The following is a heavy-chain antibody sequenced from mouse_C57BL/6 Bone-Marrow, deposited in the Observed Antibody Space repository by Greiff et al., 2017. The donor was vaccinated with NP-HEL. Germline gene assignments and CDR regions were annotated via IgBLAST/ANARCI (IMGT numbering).Heavy chain of an antibody. D-gene: IGHD2-5*01. CDR2: IYPRDGST. J-gene: IGHJ2*01. CDR3: AREGTYYSNYGYFDY. V-gene: IGHV1-85*01. CDR1: GYTFTSYD. Sequence: QVQLKESGPELVKPGASVKLSCKASGYTFTSYDINWVKQRPGQGLEWIGWIYPRDGSTKYNEKFKGKATLTVDTSSSTAYMELHSLTSEDSAVYFCAREGTYYSNYGYFDYWGQGTTLTVSS.